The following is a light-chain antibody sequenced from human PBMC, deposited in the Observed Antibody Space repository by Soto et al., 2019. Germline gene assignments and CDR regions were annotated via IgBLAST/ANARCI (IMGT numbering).Light chain of an antibody. CDR3: STWDDSLNGWV. J-gene: IGLJ3*02. CDR2: NDD. V-gene: IGLV1-40*01. CDR1: SSNIGAGYD. Sequence: QSVLTQPPSVSGAPGQRVTISCTGSSSNIGAGYDVHWYQLLPGAAPKLLMFNDDKRPSGVPDRFSGSRSGTSASLAISGLQSDDEAVYFCSTWDDSLNGWVFGGGTKLTVL.